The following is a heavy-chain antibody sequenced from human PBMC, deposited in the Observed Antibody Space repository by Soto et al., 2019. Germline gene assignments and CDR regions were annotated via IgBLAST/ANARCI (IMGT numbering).Heavy chain of an antibody. CDR1: GYTFTSYA. CDR2: INAGNGNI. Sequence: QVQLVQSGAEVKKPGASVKVSCKASGYTFTSYAMQWVRQAPGQRLEWMGWINAGNGNIKYSQKFQGRVTITRDTSARTAYMELSSLRSEDTTVYYCASDLGGWTDYWGPGTLVTVSS. D-gene: IGHD6-19*01. J-gene: IGHJ4*02. CDR3: ASDLGGWTDY. V-gene: IGHV1-3*01.